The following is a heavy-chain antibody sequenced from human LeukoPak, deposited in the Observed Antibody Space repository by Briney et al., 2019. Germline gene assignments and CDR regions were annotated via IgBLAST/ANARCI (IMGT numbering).Heavy chain of an antibody. CDR3: AGIVVPAASNYYYGMDV. J-gene: IGHJ6*02. CDR2: ISAYNGNT. V-gene: IGHV1-18*01. D-gene: IGHD2-2*01. Sequence: GASVKVSCKASGYTFTSYGISWVRQAPGQGLEWMGWISAYNGNTNYAQKLQGRVTMTTDTSTSTAYMELRSLRSDDTAVYYCAGIVVPAASNYYYGMDVWGQGTTVTVSS. CDR1: GYTFTSYG.